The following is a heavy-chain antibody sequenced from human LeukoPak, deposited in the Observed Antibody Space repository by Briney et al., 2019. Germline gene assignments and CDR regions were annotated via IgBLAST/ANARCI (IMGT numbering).Heavy chain of an antibody. CDR2: ISGSGGST. CDR1: GFTFSSYA. J-gene: IGHJ4*02. D-gene: IGHD3-22*01. V-gene: IGHV3-23*01. Sequence: GGSLRLPCAASGFTFSSYAMSWVRQAPGKGLEWVSAISGSGGSTYYADSVKGRFTISRDNSKNTLYLQMNSLRAEDTAVYYCAKDRTYYYDSSGYSLQWGGQGTLVTVSS. CDR3: AKDRTYYYDSSGYSLQW.